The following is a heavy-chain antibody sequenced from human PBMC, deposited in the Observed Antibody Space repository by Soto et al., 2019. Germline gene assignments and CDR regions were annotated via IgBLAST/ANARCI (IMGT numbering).Heavy chain of an antibody. CDR2: MSCDGSDE. Sequence: QVQLVESGGGVVQPGRSLRLSCAASGFTFSSYGMHWVRQAPGKGLEWVAVMSCDGSDEFYEETVKGRFTVSRDNSRNTPSLQMNSRRPEDAAVYFCVEEAGSRGTGYGFHYWVYGPLVTVSS. V-gene: IGHV3-30*18. CDR1: GFTFSSYG. CDR3: VEEAGSRGTGYGFHY. D-gene: IGHD4-17*01. J-gene: IGHJ4*01.